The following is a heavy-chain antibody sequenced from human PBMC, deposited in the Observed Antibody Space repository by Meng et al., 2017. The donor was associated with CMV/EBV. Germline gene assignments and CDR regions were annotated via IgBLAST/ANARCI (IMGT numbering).Heavy chain of an antibody. CDR1: GFTFSSYG. J-gene: IGHJ4*02. CDR3: ARVLSGWLY. V-gene: IGHV3-33*01. D-gene: IGHD6-19*01. CDR2: IWYDGSNK. Sequence: GESLKISCAASGFTFSSYGMHWVRQAPGKGLEWVAVIWYDGSNKYYADSVKGRFTISRDNAKNSLYLQMNSLRAEDTAVYYCARVLSGWLYWGQGTLVTVSS.